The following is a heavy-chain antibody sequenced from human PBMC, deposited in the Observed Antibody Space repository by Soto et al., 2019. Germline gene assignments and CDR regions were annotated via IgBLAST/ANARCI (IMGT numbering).Heavy chain of an antibody. Sequence: QVQLQESGPGLVKPSGTLSLSCAVSGGSINSDDWWNWLRQAPGKGREWIAAIYHGGNIHYNPSLTSRVTISMDKSKNQFSLNLTSVTAADTAVYYCARDHPYNNTWAFDYWGRGARVTVSS. CDR1: GGSINSDDW. CDR2: IYHGGNI. D-gene: IGHD3-10*01. V-gene: IGHV4-4*02. J-gene: IGHJ4*02. CDR3: ARDHPYNNTWAFDY.